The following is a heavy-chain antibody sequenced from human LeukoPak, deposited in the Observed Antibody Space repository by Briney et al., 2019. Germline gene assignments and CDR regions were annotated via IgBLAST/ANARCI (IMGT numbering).Heavy chain of an antibody. V-gene: IGHV1-46*01. J-gene: IGHJ5*02. CDR3: ARDHGYCSSTSCYHWFDP. CDR1: GYTFTSYY. Sequence: ASVKVSCKASGYTFTSYYMHWVRQARGQGLEWMGIINPSGGSTSYAQKFQGRVTMTRDMSTSTVYMELSSLRSEDTAVYYCARDHGYCSSTSCYHWFDPWGQGTLVTASS. CDR2: INPSGGST. D-gene: IGHD2-2*03.